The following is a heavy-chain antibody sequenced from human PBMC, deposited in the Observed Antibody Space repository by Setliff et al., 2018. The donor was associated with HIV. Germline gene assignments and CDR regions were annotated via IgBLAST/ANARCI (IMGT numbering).Heavy chain of an antibody. CDR2: FANDGST. CDR3: TRHLPVYYGSGVSYYFDS. V-gene: IGHV4-59*08. Sequence: PSETLSLTCSVSGDAISPYYWSWIRQPPGKGLEWIGYFANDGSTNYNPPLKSRLSISVDTSKNEVSLKLTSVTAADTAMYYCTRHLPVYYGSGVSYYFDSWGPGALVTVSS. D-gene: IGHD3-10*01. CDR1: GDAISPYY. J-gene: IGHJ4*02.